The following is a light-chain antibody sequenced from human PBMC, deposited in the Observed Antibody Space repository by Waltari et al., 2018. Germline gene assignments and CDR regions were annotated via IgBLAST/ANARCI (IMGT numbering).Light chain of an antibody. Sequence: DIQMTQSPSTLSASVGDRVTITCRARKSISSRLAWYQQKPGKAPKLLIYDASSLESGVPSRFSGSGSGTEFTLTISSLQPDDFATYYCQQYNSYRTFGQGTKVEIK. V-gene: IGKV1-5*01. CDR1: KSISSR. J-gene: IGKJ1*01. CDR2: DAS. CDR3: QQYNSYRT.